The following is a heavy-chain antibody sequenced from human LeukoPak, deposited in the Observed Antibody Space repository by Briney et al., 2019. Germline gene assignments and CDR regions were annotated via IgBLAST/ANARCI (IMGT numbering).Heavy chain of an antibody. V-gene: IGHV1-46*01. CDR2: INPSGGST. D-gene: IGHD6-13*01. Sequence: ASVKVSCKASGYTFTSYYMHWVRQAPGQGLEWMGIINPSGGSTSYAQKFQGRVTMTRDMSTSTVYMELSSLRSEDTAVYYCARSDYSSSWFLFYYYMDVWGKGTTVTVSS. CDR3: ARSDYSSSWFLFYYYMDV. J-gene: IGHJ6*03. CDR1: GYTFTSYY.